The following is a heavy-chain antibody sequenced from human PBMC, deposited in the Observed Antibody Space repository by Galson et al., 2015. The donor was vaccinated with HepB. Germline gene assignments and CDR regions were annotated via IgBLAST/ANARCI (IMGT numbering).Heavy chain of an antibody. Sequence: SVKVSCKASGYTFTGYYMHWVRQAPGQGLEWMGWINPNSGGTNYAQKFQERVTITRDMSTSTAYMELSSLRSEDTAVYYCAADHWDDAFDIWGQGTMVTVSS. D-gene: IGHD1-26*01. J-gene: IGHJ3*02. CDR1: GYTFTGYY. CDR3: AADHWDDAFDI. CDR2: INPNSGGT. V-gene: IGHV1-2*02.